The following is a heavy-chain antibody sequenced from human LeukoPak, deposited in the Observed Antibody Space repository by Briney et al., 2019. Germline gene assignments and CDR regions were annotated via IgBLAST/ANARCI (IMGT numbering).Heavy chain of an antibody. V-gene: IGHV4-30-2*01. CDR1: GGSISSGDYS. J-gene: IGHJ4*02. CDR3: ARDLLWFGEAYFDY. D-gene: IGHD3-10*01. CDR2: IYHSGRT. Sequence: SETLSLTCAVSGGSISSGDYSWSWIRQPPGKGLEWIGYIYHSGRTYYNPSLKSRVTISIDRSKNQFSLKLSSVTAADTAVYYCARDLLWFGEAYFDYWGQGTLVTVSS.